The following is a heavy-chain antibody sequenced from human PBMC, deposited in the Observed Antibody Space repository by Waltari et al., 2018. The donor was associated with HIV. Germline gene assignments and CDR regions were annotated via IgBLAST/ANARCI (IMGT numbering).Heavy chain of an antibody. V-gene: IGHV4-4*07. CDR1: GGSISSHY. J-gene: IGHJ4*02. D-gene: IGHD1-26*01. CDR3: ARAGNIVGAQLDS. Sequence: QVQLQESGPGLVKPSETLSLTCTVSGGSISSHYWHWIRQPAGQGLEWIGRIYSGGRTNYNPSLKSRVTMSLDTSKNQFSRRLRSVTAADTAVYYCARAGNIVGAQLDSWGQGTLVTVSS. CDR2: IYSGGRT.